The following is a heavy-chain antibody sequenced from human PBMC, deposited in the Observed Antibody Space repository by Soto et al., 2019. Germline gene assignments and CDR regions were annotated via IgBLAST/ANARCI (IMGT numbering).Heavy chain of an antibody. Sequence: SVKVSCKAPGDTFSSYAISWVRQAPGQGLEWMGGIIPFFDTANYAQQFQGRVTITADESTSTAYMELSSLRSEDTAVYYCASSGYYYDSSGYYYEHFQHWCPGPRVTVPS. D-gene: IGHD3-22*01. CDR3: ASSGYYYDSSGYYYEHFQH. CDR2: IIPFFDTA. V-gene: IGHV1-69*13. J-gene: IGHJ1*01. CDR1: GDTFSSYA.